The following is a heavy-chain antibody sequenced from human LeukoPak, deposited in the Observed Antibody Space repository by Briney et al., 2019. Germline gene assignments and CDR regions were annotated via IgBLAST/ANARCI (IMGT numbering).Heavy chain of an antibody. CDR1: GYTFTGYY. D-gene: IGHD6-19*01. CDR3: ARVPVAANQGFDY. J-gene: IGHJ4*02. CDR2: INPNSGGT. Sequence: GASVTVSCKASGYTFTGYYMHWVRQAPGQGLEWMGWINPNSGGTNYAQKFQGRVTMTRDMSTSTVYMELSSLRSEDTAVYYCARVPVAANQGFDYWGQGTLVTVSS. V-gene: IGHV1-2*02.